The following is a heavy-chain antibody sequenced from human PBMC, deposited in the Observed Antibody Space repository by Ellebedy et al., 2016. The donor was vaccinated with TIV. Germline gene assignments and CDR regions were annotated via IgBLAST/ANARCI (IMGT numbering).Heavy chain of an antibody. Sequence: GESLKISXAASGFTFSSYGMHWVRQAPGKGLEWVAVISYDGSNKYYADSVKGRFTISRDNSKNTLYLQMNSLRAEDTAVYYCAKGATVTTFDYWGQGTLVTVSS. D-gene: IGHD4-17*01. CDR3: AKGATVTTFDY. V-gene: IGHV3-30*18. CDR1: GFTFSSYG. J-gene: IGHJ4*02. CDR2: ISYDGSNK.